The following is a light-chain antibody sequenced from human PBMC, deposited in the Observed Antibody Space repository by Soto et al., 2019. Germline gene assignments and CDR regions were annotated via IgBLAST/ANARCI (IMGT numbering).Light chain of an antibody. CDR3: QQRSNWPTWT. CDR1: QSVSSY. CDR2: DAS. Sequence: EIVLTQSPATLSLSPGERATLSCRASQSVSSYLAWYQQKPGQAPRLLIYDASNRATGITARFSGSGSGTDFTLTISSLVPEDFAVYYCQQRSNWPTWTFGHGTKVEIK. J-gene: IGKJ1*01. V-gene: IGKV3-11*01.